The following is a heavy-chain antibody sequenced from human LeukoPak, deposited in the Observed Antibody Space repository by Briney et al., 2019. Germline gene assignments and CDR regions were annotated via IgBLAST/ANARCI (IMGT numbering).Heavy chain of an antibody. Sequence: SETLSLTCTVSGGSISSGDYYWSWIRQPPGKGLEWIGYIYYSGSTYYNPSLKSRVTMSVDTSKNQLSLKLSSVTAADTAVYYCARDQKYYYYMDVWGKGTTVTVSS. V-gene: IGHV4-30-4*08. J-gene: IGHJ6*03. CDR2: IYYSGST. CDR3: ARDQKYYYYMDV. CDR1: GGSISSGDYY.